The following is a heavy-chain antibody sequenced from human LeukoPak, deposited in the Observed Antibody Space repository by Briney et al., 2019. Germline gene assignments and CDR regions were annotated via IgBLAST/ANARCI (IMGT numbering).Heavy chain of an antibody. V-gene: IGHV4-34*01. J-gene: IGHJ4*02. CDR2: INHSGST. Sequence: PSETLSLTCAVYGGSFSGYYWSWIRQPPGKGLEWIGEINHSGSTNYNPSLKSRVTISVDTSKNQFSLKLSSVTAADTAVYYRARGSYYYGSGSYPDYWGQGTLVTVSS. CDR1: GGSFSGYY. D-gene: IGHD3-10*01. CDR3: ARGSYYYGSGSYPDY.